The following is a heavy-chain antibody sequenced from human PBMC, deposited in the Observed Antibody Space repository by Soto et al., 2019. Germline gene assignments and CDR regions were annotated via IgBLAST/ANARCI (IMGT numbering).Heavy chain of an antibody. CDR3: AKDSRLPGFGLLIHAFDI. V-gene: IGHV3-23*01. J-gene: IGHJ3*02. CDR1: GFTFNDYA. Sequence: PGGSLRLSCAVSGFTFNDYAMSWVRQAPGKGLEWVSTISGSLGSAYYAASVEGRFTISGDNSNNTLYLQMNSLRVEDTATYYCAKDSRLPGFGLLIHAFDIWGHGTIVTVSS. D-gene: IGHD3-3*01. CDR2: ISGSLGSA.